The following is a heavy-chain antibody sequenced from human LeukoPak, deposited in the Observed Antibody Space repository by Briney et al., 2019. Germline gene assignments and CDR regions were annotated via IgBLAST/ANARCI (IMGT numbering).Heavy chain of an antibody. J-gene: IGHJ3*02. Sequence: GGSLRLSCAASGFTFSSYAMSWVRQAPGKGLEWVSAIIGIGGSTYYADSVKGRFTISRDNSKNTLYLQVNSLRAEDTAVYYCAKARYRDYGDYAGDAFDIWGQGTMVTVSS. CDR2: IIGIGGST. V-gene: IGHV3-23*01. CDR3: AKARYRDYGDYAGDAFDI. D-gene: IGHD4-17*01. CDR1: GFTFSSYA.